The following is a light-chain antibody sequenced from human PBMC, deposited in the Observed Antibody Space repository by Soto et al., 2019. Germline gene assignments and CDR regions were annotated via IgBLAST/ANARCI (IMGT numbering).Light chain of an antibody. CDR3: QQYNSYSS. J-gene: IGKJ1*01. CDR1: QSISSW. Sequence: IQMTQSPSTLSASVGDRVTITCRASQSISSWLAWYKQKPGKAPKLLIYKASNLESGVPSRLSGSGSGTEFTLTISSMKPDDFATDYCQQYNSYSSFGPGTKVDIK. V-gene: IGKV1-5*03. CDR2: KAS.